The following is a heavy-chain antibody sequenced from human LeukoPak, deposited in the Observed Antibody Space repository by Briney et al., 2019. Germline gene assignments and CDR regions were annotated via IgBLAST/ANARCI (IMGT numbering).Heavy chain of an antibody. J-gene: IGHJ4*02. D-gene: IGHD6-13*01. CDR1: GFTFSSYS. Sequence: GGSLRLSCAASGFTFSSYSMNWVRQAPGKGLEWVANIKQDGSEKYYVDSVKGRFTISRDNAKNSLYLQMNSLRAGDTAVYYCARGVRYSSSWYGFDYWGQGTLVTVSS. CDR3: ARGVRYSSSWYGFDY. CDR2: IKQDGSEK. V-gene: IGHV3-7*01.